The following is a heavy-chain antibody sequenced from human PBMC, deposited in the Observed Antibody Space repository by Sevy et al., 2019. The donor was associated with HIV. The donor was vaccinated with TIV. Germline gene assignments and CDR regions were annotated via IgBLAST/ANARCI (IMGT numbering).Heavy chain of an antibody. CDR3: TTDSGFYYGMDV. CDR2: IKSKTDGGTT. CDR1: GFTFSNAW. V-gene: IGHV3-15*01. Sequence: GGSLRLSCAASGFTFSNAWMRWVRQAPGKGLEWVGRIKSKTDGGTTDYAAPVKGRFTISRDDSKNTLYLQMNSLKTEDTAVYYCTTDSGFYYGMDVWGQGTTVTVSS. J-gene: IGHJ6*02.